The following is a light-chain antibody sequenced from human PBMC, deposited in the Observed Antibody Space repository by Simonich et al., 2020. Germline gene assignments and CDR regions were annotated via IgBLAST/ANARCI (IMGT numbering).Light chain of an antibody. CDR2: EGS. J-gene: IGLJ3*02. V-gene: IGLV2-23*01. CDR1: SSEVGSYNL. Sequence: QSAMTQPASVSGSPGQSITISCTGTSSEVGSYNLVSWYQQHPGKAPKLMIYEGSKRPSGVTNRFSVSKSGNTASLTISGLQAEDEADYYCCSYAGSSTWVFGGGTKLTVL. CDR3: CSYAGSSTWV.